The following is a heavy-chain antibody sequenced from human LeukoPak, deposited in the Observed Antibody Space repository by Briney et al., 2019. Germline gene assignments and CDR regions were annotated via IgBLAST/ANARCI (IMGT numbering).Heavy chain of an antibody. J-gene: IGHJ1*01. CDR2: IWYDGSDK. CDR1: GFTFSAYG. CDR3: AKDHDTSGSAEYSQH. D-gene: IGHD3-22*01. V-gene: IGHV3-33*06. Sequence: GGSLRLSCATSGFTFSAYGMHWVRQAPGKGLEWVAVIWYDGSDKYYADSVKGRFTISRDNSKNKLYLQMDSLRAEDTAVYYCAKDHDTSGSAEYSQHWGQGTQVTVSS.